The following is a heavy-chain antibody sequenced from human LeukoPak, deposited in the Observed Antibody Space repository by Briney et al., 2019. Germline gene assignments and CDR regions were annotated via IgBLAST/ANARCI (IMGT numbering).Heavy chain of an antibody. Sequence: PGGSLSLACAASGFIFSNYCIHWVRQAPGKGLEWLAVIWFDGSNKYYADSVKGRFTISSDTSENTLYLQMSSLRVENTAVYFCVRHRDEHATPRYWGQGNLVTVFS. J-gene: IGHJ1*01. CDR1: GFIFSNYC. V-gene: IGHV3-33*01. CDR3: VRHRDEHATPRY. D-gene: IGHD5-24*01. CDR2: IWFDGSNK.